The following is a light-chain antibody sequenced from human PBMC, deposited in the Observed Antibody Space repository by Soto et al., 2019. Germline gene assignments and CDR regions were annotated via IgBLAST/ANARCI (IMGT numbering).Light chain of an antibody. Sequence: QSALTQPGSVAGSPGQSVTISCTGTSSDVGGYNYVSWYQQHPGKAPKLMIYDVSNRPSGVPDRFSGSKSGNTASLTISGRLAEEEADYYCCSYAGSYTFHVVFGGGTKLTVL. CDR3: CSYAGSYTFHVV. J-gene: IGLJ2*01. V-gene: IGLV2-11*01. CDR2: DVS. CDR1: SSDVGGYNY.